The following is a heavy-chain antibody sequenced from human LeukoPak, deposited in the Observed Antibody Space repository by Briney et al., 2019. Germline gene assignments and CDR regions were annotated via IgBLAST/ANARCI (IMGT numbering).Heavy chain of an antibody. CDR3: AREDLVVIPAQRRWFDP. Sequence: AGGSLRLSCEASGFTFTNYAMSWVRQAPGKGLEWVSGISGSGENTYYADSVKGRFTISRDNSKNTLSLQMNILRAEDTAPYYCAREDLVVIPAQRRWFDPWGQGTLVIVSS. CDR1: GFTFTNYA. CDR2: ISGSGENT. V-gene: IGHV3-23*01. D-gene: IGHD2-15*01. J-gene: IGHJ5*02.